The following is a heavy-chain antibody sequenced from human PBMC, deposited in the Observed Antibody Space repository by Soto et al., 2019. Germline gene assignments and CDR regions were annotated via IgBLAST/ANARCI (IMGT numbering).Heavy chain of an antibody. D-gene: IGHD6-19*01. CDR1: GYTFSDNG. CDR2: ISVYNGNT. V-gene: IGHV1-18*01. J-gene: IGHJ6*02. Sequence: QVQLVQSGAEVKKPGASVKVSCEASGYTFSDNGISWVRQAPGQGLEWMGWISVYNGNTHHAHKFQDRATMTTDTSTSTAYMELRSLRSDDTAVYYCARDRDGSGWHPHYFGMDVWGQGTTVTVSS. CDR3: ARDRDGSGWHPHYFGMDV.